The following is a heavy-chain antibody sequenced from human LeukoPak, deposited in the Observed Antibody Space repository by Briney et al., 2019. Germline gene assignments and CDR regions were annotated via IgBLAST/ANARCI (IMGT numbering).Heavy chain of an antibody. CDR3: AKDLDCSSTSCYEDY. CDR2: ISGSGGST. D-gene: IGHD2-2*01. J-gene: IGHJ4*02. CDR1: GFTFSSYA. Sequence: GGSLRLSCAASGFTFSSYAMSWVRQAPGKGLEWVSAISGSGGSTYYADSVKGRFTISRDNSKNTLYLQMNSLRAEDTAVYYCAKDLDCSSTSCYEDYWGQGTLVTVSS. V-gene: IGHV3-23*01.